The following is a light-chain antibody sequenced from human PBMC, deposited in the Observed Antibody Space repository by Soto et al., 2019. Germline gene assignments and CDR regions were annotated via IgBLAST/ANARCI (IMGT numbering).Light chain of an antibody. CDR3: QQRSSWPLT. V-gene: IGKV3-11*01. Sequence: EIVLTQSPATLSLSPGETATLSCRASQSVSSSLAWYQQKPGHTPRLLIYDASNRATGIPARFSGSGSGTDFTLTVSSLEPEDFAVYYCQQRSSWPLTFGGGTKVEIK. CDR1: QSVSSS. J-gene: IGKJ4*01. CDR2: DAS.